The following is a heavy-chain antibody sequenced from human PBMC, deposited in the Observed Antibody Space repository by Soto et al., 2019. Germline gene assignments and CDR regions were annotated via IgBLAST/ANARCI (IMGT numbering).Heavy chain of an antibody. Sequence: QVQLVQSGAEVTKPGASVKVSCKASGYTFTNYGISWVRQAPGQGLEWMGWISGYNGNTHYAQKLQGRVTLTTDTSTNTAYMEVRSLRSDDTAVYYGARDRDSGSFLGLFDYWGQGTLVTVSS. V-gene: IGHV1-18*04. J-gene: IGHJ4*02. CDR2: ISGYNGNT. CDR3: ARDRDSGSFLGLFDY. CDR1: GYTFTNYG. D-gene: IGHD1-26*01.